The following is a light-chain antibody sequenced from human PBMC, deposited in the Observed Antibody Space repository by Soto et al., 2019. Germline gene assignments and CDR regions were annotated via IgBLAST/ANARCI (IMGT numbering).Light chain of an antibody. V-gene: IGLV2-14*01. CDR3: SSYTGSNTLV. J-gene: IGLJ2*01. CDR2: DVS. CDR1: SSDVGSYNY. Sequence: QSALTQPASVSGSPGQSITISFTGTSSDVGSYNYVSWYQQHPGKAPKLMIYDVSNRPSGVSNRFSGSKSGNTASLTISGLQAEDEADYYCSSYTGSNTLVFGGGTKLTVL.